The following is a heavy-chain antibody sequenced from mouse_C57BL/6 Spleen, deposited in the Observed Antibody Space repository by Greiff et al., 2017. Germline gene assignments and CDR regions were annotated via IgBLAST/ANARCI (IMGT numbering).Heavy chain of an antibody. V-gene: IGHV5-6*01. J-gene: IGHJ3*01. CDR2: ISSGGSYT. CDR3: ASRGDYDYDGAEAWFAY. CDR1: GFTFSSYG. Sequence: EVQRVESGGDLVKPGGSLKLSCAASGFTFSSYGMSWVRQTPDKRLEWVATISSGGSYTYYPDSVKGRVTLSRDNAKNTLYLQMSSLKSEDTAMYYCASRGDYDYDGAEAWFAYWGQGTLVTVSA. D-gene: IGHD2-4*01.